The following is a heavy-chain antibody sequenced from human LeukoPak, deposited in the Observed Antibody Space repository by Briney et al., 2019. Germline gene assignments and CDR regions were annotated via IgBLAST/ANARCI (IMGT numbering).Heavy chain of an antibody. Sequence: GGSPTPACAPSALTFSSYGMHWVRQAPPKGLEWVTFIPYDGSNKYYVDSVKGRFTISRDKNTLYLQMKSLREGDTAVYYCAKAVGKYSGSSLDYWGQGTLVTVSS. CDR2: IPYDGSNK. D-gene: IGHD1-26*01. V-gene: IGHV3-30*02. CDR1: ALTFSSYG. J-gene: IGHJ4*02. CDR3: AKAVGKYSGSSLDY.